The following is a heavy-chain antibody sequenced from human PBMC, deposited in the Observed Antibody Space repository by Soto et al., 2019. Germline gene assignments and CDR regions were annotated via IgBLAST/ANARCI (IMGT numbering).Heavy chain of an antibody. CDR1: GHSISTDY. V-gene: IGHV4-59*08. D-gene: IGHD7-27*01. Sequence: PSETLSLTCTVSGHSISTDYWSWIPQSPGKGLEWIGFIYYGGSTNYNPSLKSRVTISVDTPKNQFSLKLSSVTAADTAVYYCAKNWNWGSLVHWGQGTLVTVS. CDR2: IYYGGST. J-gene: IGHJ4*02. CDR3: AKNWNWGSLVH.